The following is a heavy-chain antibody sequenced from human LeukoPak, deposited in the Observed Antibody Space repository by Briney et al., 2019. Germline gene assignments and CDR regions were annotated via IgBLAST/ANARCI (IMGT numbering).Heavy chain of an antibody. Sequence: SETLSLTCTVSGGSISSYHWSWIRQAAGKGLEWIGRIYTSGSTKYNPSLKSRVTMSVDTSKNQISLKLSSVTAADTAVYYCARAALMTTPTTDLYYFDYWGQGTLVTASS. J-gene: IGHJ4*02. D-gene: IGHD3-16*01. CDR2: IYTSGST. CDR3: ARAALMTTPTTDLYYFDY. V-gene: IGHV4-4*07. CDR1: GGSISSYH.